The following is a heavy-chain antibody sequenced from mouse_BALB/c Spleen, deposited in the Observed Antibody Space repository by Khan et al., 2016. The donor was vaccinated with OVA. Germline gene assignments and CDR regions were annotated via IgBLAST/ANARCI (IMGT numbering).Heavy chain of an antibody. V-gene: IGHV2-2*02. CDR3: ARNYDYDEGLAY. J-gene: IGHJ3*01. D-gene: IGHD2-4*01. CDR1: GFSLTSYG. CDR2: IWSGGST. Sequence: MELVESGPGLVQPSQSLSITCTVSGFSLTSYGVHWVRQSPGKGLEWLGVIWSGGSTDYNAAFISRLRICKDNSKSQVFFKMNSLQANDTAIYYCARNYDYDEGLAYWGQGTLVTVSA.